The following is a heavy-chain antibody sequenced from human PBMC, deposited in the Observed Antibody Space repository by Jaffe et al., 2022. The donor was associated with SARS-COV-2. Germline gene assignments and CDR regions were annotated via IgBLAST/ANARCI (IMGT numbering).Heavy chain of an antibody. V-gene: IGHV3-23*04. CDR1: GFTFSSYA. CDR3: AKHFTIFGVVVAEYNWFDT. CDR2: LSDSGTSA. J-gene: IGHJ5*02. Sequence: EVQLVESGGVVVQPGGSLRLSCTASGFTFSSYAMSWVRQAPGKGPEWVSGLSDSGTSAYYADSVKGRFTISRDNSKNTLYLQMNSLRVEDTALYYCAKHFTIFGVVVAEYNWFDTWGQGTLVTVSS. D-gene: IGHD3-3*01.